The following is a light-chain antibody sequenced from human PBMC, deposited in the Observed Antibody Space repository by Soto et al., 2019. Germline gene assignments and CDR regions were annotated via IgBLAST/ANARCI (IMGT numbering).Light chain of an antibody. CDR3: QQYDSSPRT. CDR1: HTISSSY. J-gene: IGKJ1*01. CDR2: AIS. V-gene: IGKV3-20*01. Sequence: ENVLTQSPGTLSLSPGQRATLSCRASHTISSSYLAWYQQKPGQAPRLLIYAISDRATGVPDRFRGSGSGTDFTPTITRLEPEDFAVYFCQQYDSSPRTFGQGTKVEIK.